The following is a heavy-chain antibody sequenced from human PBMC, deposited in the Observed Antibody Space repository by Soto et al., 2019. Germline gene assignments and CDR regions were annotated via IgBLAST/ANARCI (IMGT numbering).Heavy chain of an antibody. V-gene: IGHV3-30*18. J-gene: IGHJ4*02. CDR3: AKVSSSWVFDY. CDR2: ISYDGSNK. CDR1: GFTFSSYG. Sequence: GGSLRLSCAASGFTFSSYGMHWVRQAPGKGLEWVAVISYDGSNKYYADSVKGRFTISRDNSKNTLYLQMNSLRAEDTAVYYCAKVSSSWVFDYWGQGTLVTVSS. D-gene: IGHD6-13*01.